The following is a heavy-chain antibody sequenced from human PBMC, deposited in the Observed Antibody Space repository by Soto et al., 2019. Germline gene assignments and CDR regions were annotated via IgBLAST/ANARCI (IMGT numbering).Heavy chain of an antibody. V-gene: IGHV4-59*01. CDR1: GGSISSYY. J-gene: IGHJ6*03. CDR3: ATASGDDDILTGYFGYYYYYYMDV. CDR2: IYYSGST. Sequence: PSETLSLTCTVSGGSISSYYWGWIRQPPGKGLEWIGYIYYSGSTNYNPSLKSRVTISVDTSKNQFSLKLSSVTAADTAVYYCATASGDDDILTGYFGYYYYYYMDVWGKGTTVTVSS. D-gene: IGHD3-9*01.